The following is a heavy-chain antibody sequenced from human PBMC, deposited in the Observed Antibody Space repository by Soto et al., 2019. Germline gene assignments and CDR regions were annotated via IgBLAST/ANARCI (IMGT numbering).Heavy chain of an antibody. D-gene: IGHD3-3*01. J-gene: IGHJ6*02. Sequence: GESLKISCKGSGYSFTSYCIGWVRQMPGKGLEWMGIIYPGDSDTRYSPSFQGQVTISADKSISTAYLKWSSLKASDTAMYYCARHSGGVAPYYYYYGMDVWGQGTTVTVSS. CDR3: ARHSGGVAPYYYYYGMDV. CDR1: GYSFTSYC. CDR2: IYPGDSDT. V-gene: IGHV5-51*01.